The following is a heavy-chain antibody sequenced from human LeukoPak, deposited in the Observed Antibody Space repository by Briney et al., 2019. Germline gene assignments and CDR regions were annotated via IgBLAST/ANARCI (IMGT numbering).Heavy chain of an antibody. CDR2: ISYDGSNK. Sequence: QPGGSLRLSCTASGFTFSSLAMTWVRQAPGKGLEWVAVISYDGSNKYYADSVKGRFTISRDNSKNTLYLQMNSLRAEDTAVYYCARAEWESEVEDAFDIWGQGTMVTVSS. V-gene: IGHV3-30-3*01. CDR3: ARAEWESEVEDAFDI. J-gene: IGHJ3*02. CDR1: GFTFSSLA. D-gene: IGHD1-26*01.